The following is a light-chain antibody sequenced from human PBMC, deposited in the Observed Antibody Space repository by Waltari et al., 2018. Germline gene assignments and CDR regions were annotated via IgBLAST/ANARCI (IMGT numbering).Light chain of an antibody. Sequence: QSVLTQPPSVSAAPGQRVTISCSGGSSNIGNNYVSWYRQFPGTAPKLLISESTERPSGIPGRVSGSKSGTSDTLDITGLQAGDEADYYCGTWDSSLSGAVFGGGTHLTVL. CDR3: GTWDSSLSGAV. CDR1: SSNIGNNY. J-gene: IGLJ7*01. V-gene: IGLV1-51*02. CDR2: EST.